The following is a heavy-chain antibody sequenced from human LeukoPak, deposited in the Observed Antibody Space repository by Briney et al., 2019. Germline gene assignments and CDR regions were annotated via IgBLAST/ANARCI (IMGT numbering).Heavy chain of an antibody. D-gene: IGHD5-12*01. J-gene: IGHJ3*02. V-gene: IGHV1-8*02. CDR3: AVGVLSGGHEWAFYI. CDR1: GYTFTGYY. Sequence: GASVKVSCKASGYTFTGYYMHWVRQASGQGLEWMAWMNPNNGNTGNAQKFQGRVTLTRITSISTAYMELSGLRSEDTAVYYCAVGVLSGGHEWAFYIWGQGTMVTVSS. CDR2: MNPNNGNT.